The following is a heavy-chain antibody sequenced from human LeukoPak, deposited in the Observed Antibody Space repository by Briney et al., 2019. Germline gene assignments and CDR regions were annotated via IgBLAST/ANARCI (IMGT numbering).Heavy chain of an antibody. CDR1: GLTVTNAW. CDR3: TTGIRGD. V-gene: IGHV3-15*07. J-gene: IGHJ4*02. D-gene: IGHD3-10*01. CDR2: IASKTDGGAT. Sequence: PGGSLRLSCSASGLTVTNAWMNWVRQAPGEGLDWVGRIASKTDGGATDYAAPVKGRFTFSRDDSKNTLNLQMNSLKTEDTAVYYCTTGIRGDWGQGTLVTVSS.